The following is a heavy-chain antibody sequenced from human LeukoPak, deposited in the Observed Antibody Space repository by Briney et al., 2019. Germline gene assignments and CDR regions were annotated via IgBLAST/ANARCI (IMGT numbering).Heavy chain of an antibody. CDR1: GFTFSGHE. CDR2: ISTTGSTI. J-gene: IGHJ4*02. Sequence: PGGSLRLSCAASGFTFSGHEMNWVRQAPGRGLEWLSYISTTGSTIYYADSVKGRFTIFRDNAKNSLYLQMNSLRAEDTAVYYCARADPYGDSTPDYWGQGTPVTVSS. CDR3: ARADPYGDSTPDY. D-gene: IGHD4-17*01. V-gene: IGHV3-48*03.